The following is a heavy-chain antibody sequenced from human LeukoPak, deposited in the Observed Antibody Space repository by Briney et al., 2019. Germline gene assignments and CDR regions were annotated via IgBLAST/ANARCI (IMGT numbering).Heavy chain of an antibody. V-gene: IGHV3-64D*09. D-gene: IGHD3-22*01. CDR2: ISSYGGST. Sequence: PGGSLRLSCSASGFTFSSYAMHWVRQAPGKGLEYVSAISSYGGSTYYTDSVKGRFTISRDNSKNTLYLQMSSLRAEDTAVYYCARNYYDSSAYYYFDYWGQGTLVTVSS. J-gene: IGHJ4*02. CDR1: GFTFSSYA. CDR3: ARNYYDSSAYYYFDY.